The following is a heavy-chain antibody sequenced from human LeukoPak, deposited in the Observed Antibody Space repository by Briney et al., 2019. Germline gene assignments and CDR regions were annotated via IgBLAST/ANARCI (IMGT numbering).Heavy chain of an antibody. CDR3: ASGVDIVAPYDY. J-gene: IGHJ4*02. CDR2: IIPIFGTA. Sequence: GASVKVSCKASGGTFSSYAISWVRQAPGQGLEWMGVIIPIFGTANYAQKFQGRVTITADKSTSTAYMELSSLRSEDTAVYYCASGVDIVAPYDYWGQGTLVTVSS. V-gene: IGHV1-69*06. D-gene: IGHD5-12*01. CDR1: GGTFSSYA.